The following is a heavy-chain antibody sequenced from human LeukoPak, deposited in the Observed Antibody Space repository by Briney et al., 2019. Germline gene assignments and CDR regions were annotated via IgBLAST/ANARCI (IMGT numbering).Heavy chain of an antibody. CDR1: GFTFSSYS. Sequence: GGSLRLSCAASGFTFSSYSMNWVRQAPGKGLEWVSYISSSSRTIYYADSVKGRFTISRDNAKNSLYLQMNSLRAEDTAVYYCARHSNYDAFDIWGQGTMVTVSS. CDR3: ARHSNYDAFDI. J-gene: IGHJ3*02. V-gene: IGHV3-48*01. D-gene: IGHD4-11*01. CDR2: ISSSSRTI.